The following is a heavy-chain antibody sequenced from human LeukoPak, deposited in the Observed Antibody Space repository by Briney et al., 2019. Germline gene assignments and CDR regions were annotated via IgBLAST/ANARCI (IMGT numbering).Heavy chain of an antibody. Sequence: SQTLSLTCTVSGGSVGSDNSYWNWIRQPAGKGLEWIGRIYADGSSTYNPSLKSRVTILVDTSKNQFSLRLSSMTAADTAVYHCARGYYYRTWGQGTLVTVSS. CDR2: IYADGSS. V-gene: IGHV4-61*02. D-gene: IGHD3-10*01. J-gene: IGHJ4*02. CDR1: GGSVGSDNSY. CDR3: ARGYYYRT.